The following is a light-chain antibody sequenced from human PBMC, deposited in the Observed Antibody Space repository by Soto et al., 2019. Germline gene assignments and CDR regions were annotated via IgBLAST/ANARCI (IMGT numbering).Light chain of an antibody. J-gene: IGLJ3*02. CDR3: QTWGTGTWV. CDR2: VNSDGSH. CDR1: SGHSSYA. Sequence: QLVLTQSPSASASLGASVKLTCTLTSGHSSYAIAWHQQQPEKGPRYFMKVNSDGSHSKGDGIPDRFSGSSSGAERYLTISSLQSEDEADYYCQTWGTGTWVFGGGTKLTVL. V-gene: IGLV4-69*01.